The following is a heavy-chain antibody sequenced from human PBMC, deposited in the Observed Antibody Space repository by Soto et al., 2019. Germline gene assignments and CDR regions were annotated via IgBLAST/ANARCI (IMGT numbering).Heavy chain of an antibody. Sequence: ASVKVSCKASGYTFTSYDINWVRQAPGQGLEWMGWISAYNGNTDYAQKFQGRVTMTTDTSTSTAYMELRSLRSEDTAVYYCAREPQYGDYYFDYWGQGTLVTVSS. J-gene: IGHJ4*02. CDR1: GYTFTSYD. D-gene: IGHD4-17*01. CDR3: AREPQYGDYYFDY. V-gene: IGHV1-18*01. CDR2: ISAYNGNT.